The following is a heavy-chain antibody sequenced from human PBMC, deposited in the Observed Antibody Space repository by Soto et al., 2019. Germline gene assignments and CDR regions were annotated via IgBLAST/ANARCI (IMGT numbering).Heavy chain of an antibody. J-gene: IGHJ4*02. CDR3: ATPPLIAVAGTKDY. CDR1: GYTFTSYY. D-gene: IGHD6-19*01. V-gene: IGHV1-24*01. Sequence: ALVKVSCKASGYTFTSYYMHWVRQAPGQGLEWMGGFDPEDGETIYAQKFQGRVTMTEDTSTDTAYMELSSLRSEDTAVYYCATPPLIAVAGTKDYWGQGTLVTVSS. CDR2: FDPEDGET.